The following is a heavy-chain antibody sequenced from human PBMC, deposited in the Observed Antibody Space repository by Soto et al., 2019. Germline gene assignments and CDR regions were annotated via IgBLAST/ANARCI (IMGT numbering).Heavy chain of an antibody. D-gene: IGHD3-10*01. J-gene: IGHJ3*02. CDR3: ARGVYGSGNYYTGTSAFDI. CDR1: GGTLSDHG. Sequence: QVQLEQSGAEVKKPGSSVKISCKASGGTLSDHGVSWLRQAPGQGLEWVGGTIPVFNTAKYAPKFQGRVTITENKHTNIAYMELGSLRYDETAFYYCARGVYGSGNYYTGTSAFDIWGQGTLVIVS. V-gene: IGHV1-69*06. CDR2: TIPVFNTA.